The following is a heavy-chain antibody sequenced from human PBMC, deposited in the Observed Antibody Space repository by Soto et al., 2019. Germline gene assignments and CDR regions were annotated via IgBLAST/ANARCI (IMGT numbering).Heavy chain of an antibody. CDR1: GFTFSSYA. V-gene: IGHV3-30-3*01. J-gene: IGHJ2*01. CDR3: ARPLWRDDYNWGYFDL. CDR2: ISYDRSNK. Sequence: QVQLVESGGGVVQPGRSLRLSCAASGFTFSSYAMHWVRQAPGKGLEWVAVISYDRSNKYYADSVKGRFTISRDNSKNTLYLQMNSLRAEVTAVYYCARPLWRDDYNWGYFDLWGRGTLVTVSS. D-gene: IGHD4-4*01.